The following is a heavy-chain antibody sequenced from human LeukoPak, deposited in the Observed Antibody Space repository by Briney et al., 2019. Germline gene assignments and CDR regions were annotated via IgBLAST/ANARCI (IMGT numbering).Heavy chain of an antibody. J-gene: IGHJ4*02. CDR3: AKDHVVWFGENYFDY. V-gene: IGHV3-30*18. CDR1: GFTFSSYS. Sequence: RTGGSLRLSCAASGFTFSSYSMNWVRQAPGKGLEWVAVMSYDGSNEYYADSVKGRFTISRDNSKNTLYLQMNSLRAEDTAVYYCAKDHVVWFGENYFDYWGQGTLVTVSS. CDR2: MSYDGSNE. D-gene: IGHD3-10*01.